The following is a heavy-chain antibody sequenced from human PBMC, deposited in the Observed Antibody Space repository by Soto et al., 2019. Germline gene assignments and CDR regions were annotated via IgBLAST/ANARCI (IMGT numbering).Heavy chain of an antibody. D-gene: IGHD6-19*01. CDR3: ARAGRRYSSAWYEDY. CDR2: LYYSGST. V-gene: IGHV4-59*01. Sequence: SETLSLTCTVSGGSIRSYFLSWIREPPGKVLAWIGYLYYSGSTNYNPSLKSRVTISVDTSKNQFSLKLSSVTAADTAVYYCARAGRRYSSAWYEDYWGQGTLVTVSS. J-gene: IGHJ4*02. CDR1: GGSIRSYF.